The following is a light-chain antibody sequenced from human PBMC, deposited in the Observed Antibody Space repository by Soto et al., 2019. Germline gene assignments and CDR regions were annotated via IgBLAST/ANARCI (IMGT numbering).Light chain of an antibody. CDR2: EVN. J-gene: IGLJ2*01. CDR3: SAYAGSNTIVV. CDR1: NSDVGGYNF. Sequence: VLTQPPSASGSLGQSVTLSCTGTNSDVGGYNFVSWYRQHPGKAPKLIIYEVNNRPSGVPDRFSGSKSGYTASLTVSGLQAEDEAEYYCSAYAGSNTIVVFGGGTKLTVL. V-gene: IGLV2-8*01.